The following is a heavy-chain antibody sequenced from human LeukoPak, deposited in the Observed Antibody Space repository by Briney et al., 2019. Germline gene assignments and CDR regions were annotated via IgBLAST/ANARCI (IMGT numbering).Heavy chain of an antibody. CDR3: ARGKNWNHFDY. Sequence: PSETLSLTCTVSGYSISSGYYWGWIRQPPGKGLEWIGEINHSGSTNYNPSLKSRVTISVDTSKNQFSLKLSSVTAADTAVYYCARGKNWNHFDYWGQGTLVTVSS. D-gene: IGHD1-1*01. CDR2: INHSGST. V-gene: IGHV4-38-2*02. CDR1: GYSISSGYY. J-gene: IGHJ4*02.